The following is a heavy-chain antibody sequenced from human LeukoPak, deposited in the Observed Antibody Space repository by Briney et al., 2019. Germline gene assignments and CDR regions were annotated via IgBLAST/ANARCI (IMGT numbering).Heavy chain of an antibody. Sequence: ASVKLSRTASGYSFTSYDINWVRQATGPGREWMGWMNPNSGDTGYAQKFQGRVTITRNTAIATAYMELSSLRSEDTAVYYCARDYFGGYSYGYLNWFDPWGQGTLVTVSS. J-gene: IGHJ5*02. CDR2: MNPNSGDT. D-gene: IGHD5-18*01. V-gene: IGHV1-8*03. CDR3: ARDYFGGYSYGYLNWFDP. CDR1: GYSFTSYD.